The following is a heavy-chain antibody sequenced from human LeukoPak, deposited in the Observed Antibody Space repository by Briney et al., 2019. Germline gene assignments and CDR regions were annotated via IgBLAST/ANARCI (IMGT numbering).Heavy chain of an antibody. V-gene: IGHV1-8*03. Sequence: ASVKVSCKASGYTFTSYDINWVRQATGQGLEWMGWMNPNSGNTGYAQKFQGGVTITRITSISTAYMELSSLRSEDTAVYYCASHFRYDAFDIWGQGTMVTVSS. CDR1: GYTFTSYD. CDR2: MNPNSGNT. J-gene: IGHJ3*02. CDR3: ASHFRYDAFDI. D-gene: IGHD3-3*02.